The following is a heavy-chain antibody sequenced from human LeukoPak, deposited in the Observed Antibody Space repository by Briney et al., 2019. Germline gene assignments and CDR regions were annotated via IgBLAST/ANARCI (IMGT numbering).Heavy chain of an antibody. CDR1: GFTYSGYP. D-gene: IGHD3-10*01. V-gene: IGHV3-23*01. Sequence: GGSLRLSCAATGFTYSGYPMNWVRQAPGKRLEWVSGITGSGGNTYYADSVKGRFTISRDNSKNMLYLEMNSLRTEDTAVYYCAKGGRGSGSYNYFDKWGQGTLVTVSS. CDR2: ITGSGGNT. J-gene: IGHJ4*02. CDR3: AKGGRGSGSYNYFDK.